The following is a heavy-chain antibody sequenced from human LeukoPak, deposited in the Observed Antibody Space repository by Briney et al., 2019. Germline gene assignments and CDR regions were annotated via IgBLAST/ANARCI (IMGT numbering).Heavy chain of an antibody. CDR2: INAGNGNT. CDR1: GYTFTSYA. V-gene: IGHV1-3*01. J-gene: IGHJ4*02. D-gene: IGHD6-19*01. Sequence: ASVKVSCKASGYTFTSYAMHWVRQAPGQRLEWVGWINAGNGNTKYSQKFQGRVTITRDTSASTAYMELNSLRSEDTAVYYCARARSRSGWYYFDYWGQGTLVTVSS. CDR3: ARARSRSGWYYFDY.